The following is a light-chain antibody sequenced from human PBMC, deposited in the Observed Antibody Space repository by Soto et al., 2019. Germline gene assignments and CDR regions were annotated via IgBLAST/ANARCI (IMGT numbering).Light chain of an antibody. J-gene: IGLJ3*02. CDR2: EVT. CDR1: SSDVGAYKY. Sequence: QSALTQPPSASGPPGQSVTISCTETSSDVGAYKYVSWYQQYPGKAPKLMIYEVTKRPSGVPDRFSGSKSGNTASLTVSGLQAEDEADYYCTSYVGNDIWVFGGGTKVTVL. V-gene: IGLV2-8*01. CDR3: TSYVGNDIWV.